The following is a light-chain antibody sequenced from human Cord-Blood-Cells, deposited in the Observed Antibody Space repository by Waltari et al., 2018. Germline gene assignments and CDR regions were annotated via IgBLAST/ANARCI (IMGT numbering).Light chain of an antibody. Sequence: QSALTQPPPVSGSPGQPTPIPCTGTSRDVGGHTYVSWSQPHPGKAPKIMIYDDRNRPSGVFNRFSGSKSGNTASLTISGLQAEDEADYYCSSYTSSSLVVFGGGTKLTVL. CDR2: DDR. J-gene: IGLJ2*01. CDR3: SSYTSSSLVV. CDR1: SRDVGGHTY. V-gene: IGLV2-14*01.